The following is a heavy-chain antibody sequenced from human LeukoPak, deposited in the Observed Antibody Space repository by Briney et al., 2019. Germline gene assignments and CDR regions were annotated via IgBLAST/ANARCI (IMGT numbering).Heavy chain of an antibody. CDR2: IKPMTEGGTT. D-gene: IGHD1-26*01. CDR1: GFTFRSAR. CDR3: TSVPVG. V-gene: IGHV3-15*01. J-gene: IGHJ4*02. Sequence: AGGSLRLSCAASGFTFRSARMNWVRQAPGKGLEWVGHIKPMTEGGTTDYAAPVKGSFTISRDDSKNTLDLQMNSLKTEDTAVYYCTSVPVGWGQGTLVTVSA.